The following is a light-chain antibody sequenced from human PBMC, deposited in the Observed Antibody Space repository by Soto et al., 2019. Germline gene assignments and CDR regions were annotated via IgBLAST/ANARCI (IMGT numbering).Light chain of an antibody. Sequence: EIVLTQSPGTLSLSPGERATLSCRASQSVSSSYLAWYQQKPGQAPRLLIYGASSRATGIPDRFSGSGSGTDFTLTISRLEPEDFAVYYCQQYGSQGWTCGQGTKVEIK. V-gene: IGKV3-20*01. CDR3: QQYGSQGWT. J-gene: IGKJ1*01. CDR2: GAS. CDR1: QSVSSSY.